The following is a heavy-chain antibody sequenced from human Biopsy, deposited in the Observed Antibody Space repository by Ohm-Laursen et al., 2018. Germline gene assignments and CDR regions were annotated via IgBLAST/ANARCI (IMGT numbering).Heavy chain of an antibody. CDR1: GFDFSDYS. J-gene: IGHJ4*02. CDR2: ISGSGVTK. CDR3: ATDGAGSYNEN. V-gene: IGHV3-11*01. D-gene: IGHD3-10*01. Sequence: SLRLSCSAFGFDFSDYSMSWVRQALGKGLEWLSYISGSGVTKMYADSVKGRFTVSRDNAKNSLYLEMNNLTVEDTAVYYCATDGAGSYNENWGQGTLVSVSS.